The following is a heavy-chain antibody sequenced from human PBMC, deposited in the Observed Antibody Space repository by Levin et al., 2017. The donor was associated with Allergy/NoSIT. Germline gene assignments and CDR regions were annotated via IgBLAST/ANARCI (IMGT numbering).Heavy chain of an antibody. D-gene: IGHD5-12*01. CDR2: ISSSSSNI. V-gene: IGHV3-48*02. CDR3: ARALVDVRVGYSGYDFDY. Sequence: ETLSLTCAASGFTFSSYNMNWVRQAPGKGLEWVSYISSSSSNIYYADSVKGRFTISRDNAKNSLYLQMNSLRDEDTAVYYCARALVDVRVGYSGYDFDYWGQGTLVTVSS. CDR1: GFTFSSYN. J-gene: IGHJ4*02.